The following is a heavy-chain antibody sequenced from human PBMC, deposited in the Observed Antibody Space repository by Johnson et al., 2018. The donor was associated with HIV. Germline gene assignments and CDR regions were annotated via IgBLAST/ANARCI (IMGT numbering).Heavy chain of an antibody. CDR2: ISGSGANT. CDR3: AKEASGWYHAGDAFDI. D-gene: IGHD6-19*01. V-gene: IGHV3-23*04. Sequence: VQLVESGGGLVQPGGSLRLSCAASGFTFDDYAMHWVRQAPGKGLEWVSAISGSGANTYYADSVKGRFTISRDNYKNTLYLQMNSLRAEDTAGYYCAKEASGWYHAGDAFDIWGQGTMVTVSS. J-gene: IGHJ3*02. CDR1: GFTFDDYA.